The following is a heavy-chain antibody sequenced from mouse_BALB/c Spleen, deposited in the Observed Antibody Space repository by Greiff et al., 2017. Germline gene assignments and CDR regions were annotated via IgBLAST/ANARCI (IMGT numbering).Heavy chain of an antibody. V-gene: IGHV5-6-3*01. J-gene: IGHJ4*01. CDR1: GFTFSSYG. D-gene: IGHD2-14*01. Sequence: VESGGGLVQPGGSLKLSCAASGFTFSSYGMSWVRQTPDKRLELVATINSNGGSTYYPDSVKGRFTISRDNAKNTLYLQMSSLKSEDTAMYYCARARRVRRSMDYWGQGTSVTVSS. CDR3: ARARRVRRSMDY. CDR2: INSNGGST.